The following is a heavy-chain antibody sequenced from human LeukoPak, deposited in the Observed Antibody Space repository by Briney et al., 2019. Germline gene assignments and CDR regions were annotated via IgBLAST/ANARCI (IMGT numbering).Heavy chain of an antibody. CDR1: EYTFTGYY. J-gene: IGHJ4*02. CDR2: INPNSGGT. CDR3: ARLGYYETDDY. V-gene: IGHV1-2*02. D-gene: IGHD3-3*01. Sequence: ASVKVSCKASEYTFTGYYMHWVRQAPGQGLEWMGWINPNSGGTHYAPKFQGRVTMTRDTSISTAYMELSRLRSDDTAVYYCARLGYYETDDYWGQGTLVTVSS.